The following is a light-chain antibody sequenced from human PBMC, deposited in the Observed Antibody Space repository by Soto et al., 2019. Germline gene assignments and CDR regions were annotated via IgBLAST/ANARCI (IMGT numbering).Light chain of an antibody. CDR3: QQYGSSGT. Sequence: EIVLTQSPGTLSLSPGEVATPSVMGSQSVSNNYLAWYQQKPGQAPRLLIYGASNRATGIPDRFSGSGSGTDFTLTISRLEAEDFAVYYCQQYGSSGTFGQGTKVDIK. V-gene: IGKV3-20*01. CDR2: GAS. CDR1: QSVSNNY. J-gene: IGKJ1*01.